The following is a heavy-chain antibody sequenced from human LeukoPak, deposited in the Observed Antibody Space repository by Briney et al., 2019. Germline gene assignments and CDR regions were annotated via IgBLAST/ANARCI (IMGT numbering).Heavy chain of an antibody. Sequence: PSETLSLTCTVSGGSISSYYWSWIRQPPGKGLEWIGYIYYSGSTNYNPSLKSRVTISVDTSKNQFSLKLSSVTAADTAVYYCARVPELGYSSSWYPRGPGGMDVWGQGTTVTVSS. J-gene: IGHJ6*02. CDR3: ARVPELGYSSSWYPRGPGGMDV. D-gene: IGHD6-13*01. CDR1: GGSISSYY. CDR2: IYYSGST. V-gene: IGHV4-59*12.